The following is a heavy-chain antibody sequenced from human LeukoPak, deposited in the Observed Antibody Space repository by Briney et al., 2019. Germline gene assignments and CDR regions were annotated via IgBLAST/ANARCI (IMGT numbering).Heavy chain of an antibody. Sequence: SETLSLTCAVYGGSFSGYYWSWIRQPPGKGLEWIGEINHSGSTNYNPPLKSRVTISVDTSKNQFSLKLSSVTAADTAVYYCARGDIVVVPAAYGMDVWGQGTTVTVSS. CDR2: INHSGST. V-gene: IGHV4-34*01. D-gene: IGHD2-2*01. CDR1: GGSFSGYY. CDR3: ARGDIVVVPAAYGMDV. J-gene: IGHJ6*02.